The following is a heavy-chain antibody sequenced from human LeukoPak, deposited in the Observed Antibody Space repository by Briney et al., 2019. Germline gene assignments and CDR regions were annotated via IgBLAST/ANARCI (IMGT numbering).Heavy chain of an antibody. CDR3: ARLGQPNAFDI. V-gene: IGHV4-4*07. J-gene: IGHJ3*02. CDR1: GDSMGTYY. Sequence: SETLSLTCTVTGDSMGTYYWSFIRQPAGKGLEWIGRIHTSGTTWYNASLKSRVTMSADTSRKQFSLKLNSVTAADTAVYYCARLGQPNAFDIWGQGTMVTVSS. CDR2: IHTSGTT. D-gene: IGHD7-27*01.